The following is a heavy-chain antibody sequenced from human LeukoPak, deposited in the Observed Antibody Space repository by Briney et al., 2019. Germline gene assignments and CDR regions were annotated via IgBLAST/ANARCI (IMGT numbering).Heavy chain of an antibody. CDR2: ISSSGSTI. J-gene: IGHJ4*02. V-gene: IGHV3-11*01. Sequence: GGSLRLSCAASGFTFSDYYMSWIPQAPGKGLEWVSYISSSGSTIYYADAVKGRFTISRDNAKNSLYLQMNSLRAEDTAVYYCARDFVRVTSFDYWGQGTLVTVSS. CDR1: GFTFSDYY. D-gene: IGHD2-21*02. CDR3: ARDFVRVTSFDY.